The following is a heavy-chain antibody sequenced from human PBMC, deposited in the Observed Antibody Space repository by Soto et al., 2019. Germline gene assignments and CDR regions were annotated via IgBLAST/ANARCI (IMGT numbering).Heavy chain of an antibody. J-gene: IGHJ6*02. D-gene: IGHD6-13*01. Sequence: PGGSLRLSCAASGFTVSNNYIGWVRRPPGKGLEWVSLIYSGGSTYYADSVKGRFTLSRDNSKNTVYLQMNSLRAEDTAVYYCARAEWGSSYTQYYYALDVWGQGTTVTVSS. CDR1: GFTVSNNY. CDR3: ARAEWGSSYTQYYYALDV. V-gene: IGHV3-53*03. CDR2: IYSGGST.